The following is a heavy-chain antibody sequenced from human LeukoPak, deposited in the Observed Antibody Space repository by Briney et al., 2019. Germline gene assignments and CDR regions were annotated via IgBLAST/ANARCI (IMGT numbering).Heavy chain of an antibody. J-gene: IGHJ4*02. V-gene: IGHV3-23*01. Sequence: GGSLRLSCAASGFTFSSYAMSWVRQAPGEGLEWVSGISYSGGSTYYADSVKGRFTISRDNSKNTLYLQMNSLRAEGTAVYYCAKDTGDRRYFDYWGQGTLVTVSS. CDR3: AKDTGDRRYFDY. D-gene: IGHD7-27*01. CDR1: GFTFSSYA. CDR2: ISYSGGST.